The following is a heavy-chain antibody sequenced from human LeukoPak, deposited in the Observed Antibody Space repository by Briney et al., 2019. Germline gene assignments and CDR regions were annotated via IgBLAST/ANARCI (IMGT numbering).Heavy chain of an antibody. D-gene: IGHD3-3*01. V-gene: IGHV1-2*02. CDR2: INPNSGGT. J-gene: IGHJ5*02. Sequence: ASVKVSCKASGYTFTGYHMHWVRQAPGQGLEWMGWINPNSGGTNYAQKFQGRVTMTRDTSISTAYMELSRLRSDDTAVYYCARDRYYDFWSGSRGWFDPWGQGTLVTVSS. CDR3: ARDRYYDFWSGSRGWFDP. CDR1: GYTFTGYH.